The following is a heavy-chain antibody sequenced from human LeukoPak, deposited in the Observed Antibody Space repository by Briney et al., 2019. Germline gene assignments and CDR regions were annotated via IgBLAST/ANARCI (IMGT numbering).Heavy chain of an antibody. V-gene: IGHV1-69*13. CDR1: GGTFSSYA. J-gene: IGHJ4*02. CDR2: IIPIFGTA. Sequence: GASVKVSCKASGGTFSSYAISWVRQAPGQGLEWMGGIIPIFGTANYAQKFQGRVTITADESTSTAYMELSSLRSEDTAVYYCAGNWNDGIYYFDYWGQGILVTVSS. CDR3: AGNWNDGIYYFDY. D-gene: IGHD1-1*01.